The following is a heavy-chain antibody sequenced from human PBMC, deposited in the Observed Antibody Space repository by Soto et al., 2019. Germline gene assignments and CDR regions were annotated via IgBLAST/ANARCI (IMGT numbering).Heavy chain of an antibody. V-gene: IGHV4-59*08. Sequence: PSETLSLTCTVSGGSISSYYWSWIRQPPGKGLEWIGYIYYSGSTNYNPSLKSRVTISVDTSKNQFSLKLSSVTAADTAVYYCARLKNLSGGSGYGGYWGQGTLVTVSS. CDR1: GGSISSYY. D-gene: IGHD2-15*01. CDR3: ARLKNLSGGSGYGGY. CDR2: IYYSGST. J-gene: IGHJ4*02.